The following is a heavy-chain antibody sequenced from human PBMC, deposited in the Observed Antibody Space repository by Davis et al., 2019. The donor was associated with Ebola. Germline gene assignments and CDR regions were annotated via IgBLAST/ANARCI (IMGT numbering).Heavy chain of an antibody. CDR1: GGSISSYY. CDR2: ITYSGST. V-gene: IGHV4-59*08. J-gene: IGHJ4*02. CDR3: ARGSLSDSSPIDY. Sequence: SETLSLTCTVSGGSISSYYWSWIRQPPGKGLECIGYITYSGSTNYNPSLKSRVTISLDTSKNQFSLKLNSVTATDTAVYYCARGSLSDSSPIDYWGQGTLVTVSS. D-gene: IGHD3-22*01.